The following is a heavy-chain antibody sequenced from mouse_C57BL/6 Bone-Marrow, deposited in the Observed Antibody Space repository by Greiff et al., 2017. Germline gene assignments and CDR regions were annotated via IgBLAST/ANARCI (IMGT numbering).Heavy chain of an antibody. D-gene: IGHD1-1*01. CDR3: ARRGYGSSWFAY. V-gene: IGHV1-55*01. J-gene: IGHJ3*01. Sequence: QVQLQQPGAELVKPGASVKMSCKASGYTFTSYWITWVKQRPGQGLEWIGDIYPGSGSTNYNEQFKSKATLTVDTSSSTAYMQRSSLTSEDSAVYYCARRGYGSSWFAYWGQGTLVTVSA. CDR1: GYTFTSYW. CDR2: IYPGSGST.